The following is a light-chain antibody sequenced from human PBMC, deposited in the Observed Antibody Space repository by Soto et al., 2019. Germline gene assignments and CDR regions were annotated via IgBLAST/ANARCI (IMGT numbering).Light chain of an antibody. J-gene: IGLJ1*01. CDR2: DNN. CDR3: VTWDSSLSAGV. Sequence: QSVLTQPPSVSTAPGQKVTISCSGSSSNIGNNYVSWYQQLPGTAPKLLIYDNNKRPSGIPDRFSGSKSGTSATLGITGLQTGDEADYYSVTWDSSLSAGVFGTGTKVTVL. CDR1: SSNIGNNY. V-gene: IGLV1-51*01.